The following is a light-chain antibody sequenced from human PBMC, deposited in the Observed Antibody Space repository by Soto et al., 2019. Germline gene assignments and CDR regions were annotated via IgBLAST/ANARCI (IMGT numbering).Light chain of an antibody. CDR1: SSDVGGYNY. Sequence: QSALTQPASVSGSPGQSITISCTGTSSDVGGYNYVSWYQQHPGKAPKLIIYDVSNRPSGIFNRFSGSKSGNTASLTISGLQAEDAADYYCSSYTSDTTRDVVFGGGTKLTVL. CDR2: DVS. CDR3: SSYTSDTTRDVV. V-gene: IGLV2-14*01. J-gene: IGLJ2*01.